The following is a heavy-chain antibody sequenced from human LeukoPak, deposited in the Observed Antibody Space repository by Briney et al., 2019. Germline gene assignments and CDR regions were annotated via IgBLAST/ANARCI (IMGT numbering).Heavy chain of an antibody. CDR3: ARDGASRYSYGLYYFDY. CDR1: GFPFSSYW. D-gene: IGHD5-18*01. Sequence: PGGSLRLSCVASGFPFSSYWMTWVRQAPGKGLEWVANIKQDGSEKYYVDSVKGRFTISRDNAKNSLYLQMNSLRAEDTAVYYCARDGASRYSYGLYYFDYWGQGTLVTVSS. V-gene: IGHV3-7*03. J-gene: IGHJ4*02. CDR2: IKQDGSEK.